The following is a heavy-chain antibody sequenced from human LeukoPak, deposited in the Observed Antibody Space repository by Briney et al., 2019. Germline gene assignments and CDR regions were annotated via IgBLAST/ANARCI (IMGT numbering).Heavy chain of an antibody. CDR3: ARVGSLSRGRNWFDP. CDR2: INHSGST. Sequence: SETLSLTCAVYGGSFSGYYWSWIRQPPGNGLEWIGEINHSGSTNYNPSLKSRVTMSVDTSKNQFSLKLSSVTAADTAVYYCARVGSLSRGRNWFDPWGQGTLVTVSS. CDR1: GGSFSGYY. D-gene: IGHD6-13*01. J-gene: IGHJ5*02. V-gene: IGHV4-34*01.